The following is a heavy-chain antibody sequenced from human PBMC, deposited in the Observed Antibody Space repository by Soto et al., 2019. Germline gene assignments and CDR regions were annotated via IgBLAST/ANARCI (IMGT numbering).Heavy chain of an antibody. V-gene: IGHV3-74*01. CDR3: SRPPRYGGNPGPEDY. D-gene: IGHD2-15*01. Sequence: LRLSCAASGFTLSHYWMHWVRQGPGGRLVWVSGVNGDGRGTHYADSVKGRFTISRDDARNTLYLQLNSLRADDTAVYYCSRPPRYGGNPGPEDYCGQGTLDTVSS. CDR1: GFTLSHYW. J-gene: IGHJ4*02. CDR2: VNGDGRGT.